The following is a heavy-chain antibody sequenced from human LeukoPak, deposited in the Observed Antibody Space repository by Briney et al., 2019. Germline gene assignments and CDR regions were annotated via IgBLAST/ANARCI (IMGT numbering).Heavy chain of an antibody. CDR3: ARLSITIFGVPNPADY. CDR1: GYTFTSYG. J-gene: IGHJ4*02. V-gene: IGHV1-18*01. CDR2: ISAYNGNT. D-gene: IGHD3-3*01. Sequence: ASVKVSCKDSGYTFTSYGISWVRQAPGQGLEWMGWISAYNGNTNYVQKLQGRVTMTTDTSTSTAYMELRSLRSDDTAVYYCARLSITIFGVPNPADYWGQGTLVTVSS.